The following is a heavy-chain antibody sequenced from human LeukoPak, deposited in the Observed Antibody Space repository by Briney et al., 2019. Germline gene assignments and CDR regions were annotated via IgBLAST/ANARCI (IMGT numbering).Heavy chain of an antibody. CDR3: ARAAPQDIVVVPAGLGYYYYGMDV. Sequence: GGSLRLSCAASGFTFSSYSMNWVRQAPGKGLEWVSSISSSSSYIYYADSVKGRFTISRDNAKTSLYLQMNSLRAEDTAVYYCARAAPQDIVVVPAGLGYYYYGMDVWGQGTTVTVSS. V-gene: IGHV3-21*01. CDR1: GFTFSSYS. D-gene: IGHD2-2*01. CDR2: ISSSSSYI. J-gene: IGHJ6*02.